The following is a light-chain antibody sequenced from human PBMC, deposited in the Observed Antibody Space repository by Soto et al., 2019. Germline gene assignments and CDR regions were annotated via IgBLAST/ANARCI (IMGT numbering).Light chain of an antibody. CDR3: QHSFSAPWT. V-gene: IGKV1-39*01. CDR2: SVS. Sequence: DIQLTQSPSALSASVGDRVTISCRTSQSVRTYLNWYQQKPGKAPNLLIYSVSNLQSGVPSRFSGSGSGTDFTLTITSLQPEDFATYYCQHSFSAPWTFGQGTKVEL. J-gene: IGKJ1*01. CDR1: QSVRTY.